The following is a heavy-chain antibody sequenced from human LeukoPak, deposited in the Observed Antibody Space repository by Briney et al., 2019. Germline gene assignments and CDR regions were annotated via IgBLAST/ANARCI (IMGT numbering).Heavy chain of an antibody. CDR1: GFTFSSYG. D-gene: IGHD3-10*01. J-gene: IGHJ3*02. CDR3: AKFGLAGSGRFHDAFDI. Sequence: PGGSLRLSCAASGFTFSSYGMTWVRQAPPKGLEWVSAISGSGGSTYYADSVKGRSTISRDNSKNQLYLQMNSLRAEDTAVYYCAKFGLAGSGRFHDAFDIWGQGTMVTVSS. CDR2: ISGSGGST. V-gene: IGHV3-23*01.